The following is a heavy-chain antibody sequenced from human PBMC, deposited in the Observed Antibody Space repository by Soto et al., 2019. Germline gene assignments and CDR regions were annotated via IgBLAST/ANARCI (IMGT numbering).Heavy chain of an antibody. CDR2: IVVGSGNT. V-gene: IGHV1-58*01. CDR3: AASSPRYYYDSSAV. Sequence: GASVKVSCKASGFTFTSSAVQWVRQARGQRLEWIEWIVVGSGNTNYAQKFQERVTITRDMSTSTAYMELSSLRSEDTAVYYCAASSPRYYYDSSAVWGQGTTVTVSS. CDR1: GFTFTSSA. D-gene: IGHD3-22*01. J-gene: IGHJ6*02.